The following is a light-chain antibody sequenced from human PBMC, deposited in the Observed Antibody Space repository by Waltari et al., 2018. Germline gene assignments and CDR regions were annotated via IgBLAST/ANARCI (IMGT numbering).Light chain of an antibody. Sequence: IVMTQSPATLSVSPGERATLSCRASQSVSSNLAWYQQKPGQAPRLLIYGASTRATGIPARFSGSGSGTEFTLTISSLQSEDFAVYYCQQYNNWPRWTFGQ. J-gene: IGKJ1*01. CDR3: QQYNNWPRWT. CDR2: GAS. CDR1: QSVSSN. V-gene: IGKV3-15*01.